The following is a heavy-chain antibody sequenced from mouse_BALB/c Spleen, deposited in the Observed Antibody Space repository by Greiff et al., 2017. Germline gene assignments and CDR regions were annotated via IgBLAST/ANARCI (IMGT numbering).Heavy chain of an antibody. V-gene: IGHV5-12-2*01. J-gene: IGHJ1*01. Sequence: EVNVVESGGGLVQPGGSLKLSCAASGFTFSSYTMSWVRQTPEKRLEWVAYISNGGGSTYYPDTVKGRFTISRDNAKNTLYLQMSSLKSEDTAMYYCARHYDGYLYWYFDVWGAGTTVTVSS. CDR3: ARHYDGYLYWYFDV. CDR2: ISNGGGST. CDR1: GFTFSSYT. D-gene: IGHD2-3*01.